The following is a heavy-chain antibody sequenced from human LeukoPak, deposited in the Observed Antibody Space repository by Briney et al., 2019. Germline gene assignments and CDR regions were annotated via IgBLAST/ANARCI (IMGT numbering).Heavy chain of an antibody. V-gene: IGHV3-23*01. CDR1: GFALSSYA. D-gene: IGHD6-19*01. CDR3: TRGRALGGSGWGFPYMDV. J-gene: IGHJ6*03. CDR2: TSSSDAGT. Sequence: GGSLRLSCAASGFALSSYAMSWVRQAPGKGLEWVSATSSSDAGTYHAESVRGRFTISRDNSKNTLYLQMNSLKTEDTAVYYCTRGRALGGSGWGFPYMDVWGKGTTVTVSS.